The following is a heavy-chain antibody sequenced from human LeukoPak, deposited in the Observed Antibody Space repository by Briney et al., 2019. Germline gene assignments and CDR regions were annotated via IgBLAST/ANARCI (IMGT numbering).Heavy chain of an antibody. J-gene: IGHJ4*02. CDR1: GFTFSRYW. CDR2: IKQDGSEK. Sequence: GGSLRLSCAASGFTFSRYWMSWVRQAPGKGLEWVANIKQDGSEKYYVDSVKGRCTISRDNAKNSLWLQMNSLIAEDTAVYYCPRVRGRDYSSSSGGFDYWGQGTLVTVSS. V-gene: IGHV3-7*01. D-gene: IGHD6-6*01. CDR3: PRVRGRDYSSSSGGFDY.